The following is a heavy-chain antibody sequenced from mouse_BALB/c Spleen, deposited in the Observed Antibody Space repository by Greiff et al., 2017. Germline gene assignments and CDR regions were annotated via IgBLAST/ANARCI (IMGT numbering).Heavy chain of an antibody. V-gene: IGHV5-9-4*01. CDR3: ARAGTARAKGPVYFDD. J-gene: IGHJ2*01. D-gene: IGHD3-2*01. Sequence: DVMLVESGGGLVKPGGSLKLSCAASGFTFSSYAMSWVRQSPEKRLEWVAEISSGGSYTYYPDTVTGRFTISRDNAKNTLYLEMSSLRSEDTAMYYCARAGTARAKGPVYFDDWGQGTTLTVSS. CDR2: ISSGGSYT. CDR1: GFTFSSYA.